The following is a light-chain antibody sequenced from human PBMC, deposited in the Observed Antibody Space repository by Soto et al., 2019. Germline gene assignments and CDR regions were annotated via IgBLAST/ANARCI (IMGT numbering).Light chain of an antibody. V-gene: IGLV3-21*02. CDR3: QVWDSSRGV. J-gene: IGLJ2*01. CDR2: DNS. CDR1: NIGSKT. Sequence: YELTQPPSVSVAPGQTARIPCGGNNIGSKTAHWYQQKPGQAPVLVVYDNSDRPSGIPERFSGSNSGNTATLTISRVGAGDEADYYCQVWDSSRGVFGGGTKVTVL.